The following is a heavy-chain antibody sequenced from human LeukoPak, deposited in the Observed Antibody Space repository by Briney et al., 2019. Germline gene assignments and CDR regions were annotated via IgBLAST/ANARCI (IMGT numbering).Heavy chain of an antibody. J-gene: IGHJ1*01. V-gene: IGHV3-64D*06. D-gene: IGHD6-19*01. CDR2: ISSDGGST. CDR3: ARSGMAVAATPWD. Sequence: GGSLRLSCSASGFTFSSYAMHWVRQAPGKGLEYVAAISSDGGSTYYADSVKGRFTLSRDNSKNTLYLQMSSLRAEDTAVYYCARSGMAVAATPWDWGQGTLVTVSS. CDR1: GFTFSSYA.